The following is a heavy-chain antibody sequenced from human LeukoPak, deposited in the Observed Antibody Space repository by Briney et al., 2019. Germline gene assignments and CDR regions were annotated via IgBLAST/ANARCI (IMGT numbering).Heavy chain of an antibody. CDR2: ISSSSSYI. CDR3: ARAPDTAMVTPIDY. J-gene: IGHJ4*02. V-gene: IGHV3-21*01. CDR1: GFTFSSYS. D-gene: IGHD5-18*01. Sequence: GGSLRLSCAASGFTFSSYSMNWVRQALGKGLEWVSSISSSSSYIYYADSVKGRFTISRDNAKNSLYLQMNSLRAEDTAVYYCARAPDTAMVTPIDYWGQGTLVTVSS.